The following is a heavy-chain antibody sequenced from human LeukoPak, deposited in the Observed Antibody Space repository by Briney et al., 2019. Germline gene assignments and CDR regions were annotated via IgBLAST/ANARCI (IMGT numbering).Heavy chain of an antibody. Sequence: SETLSLTCTVSGGSISSYYWSWLRQPPGKGLEWIGYIYYSGYTNYNPSLKSRVTISVDTSKNQFSLKLSSVTAADTAVYYCARDRTPADYWGQGTLVTVSS. V-gene: IGHV4-59*01. CDR1: GGSISSYY. CDR2: IYYSGYT. CDR3: ARDRTPADY. D-gene: IGHD2-2*01. J-gene: IGHJ4*02.